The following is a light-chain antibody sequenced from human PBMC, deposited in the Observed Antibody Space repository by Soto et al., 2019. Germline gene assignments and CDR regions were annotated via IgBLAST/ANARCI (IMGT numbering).Light chain of an antibody. Sequence: QSVLTQPPSVSGAPGQRVTISCTGSSSNIGAGYDVHWYQQLPGTAPKLLIYGNSNRPSGVPDRFSGSKSGTSASLAITGLQAEDEADYYGQSYDSSLSGYVVFGGGTKVTVL. V-gene: IGLV1-40*01. CDR2: GNS. J-gene: IGLJ2*01. CDR1: SSNIGAGYD. CDR3: QSYDSSLSGYVV.